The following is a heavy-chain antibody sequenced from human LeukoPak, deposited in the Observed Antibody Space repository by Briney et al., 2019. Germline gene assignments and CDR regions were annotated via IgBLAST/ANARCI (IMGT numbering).Heavy chain of an antibody. Sequence: GGSLRLSCAASGFTFSSYSMNWVRQAPGKGLEWVSSISSSSSYIYYADSVKGRFTISRDNAKNSLYLQMNSLRAEDTAVYYCAKSIRIAARPRGFDYWGQGTLVTVSS. CDR2: ISSSSSYI. D-gene: IGHD6-6*01. CDR3: AKSIRIAARPRGFDY. CDR1: GFTFSSYS. J-gene: IGHJ4*02. V-gene: IGHV3-21*04.